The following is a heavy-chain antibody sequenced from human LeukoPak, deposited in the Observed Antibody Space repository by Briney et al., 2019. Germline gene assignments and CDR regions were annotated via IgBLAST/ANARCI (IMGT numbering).Heavy chain of an antibody. Sequence: GGSLRLSCAASGFTFSSYWTSWVRQAPGKGLEWVANIKQDGSEKYYVDSVKGRFTISRDNAKNSLYLQMNSLRAEDTAVYYCARDSYDFWSGDGDWFDPWGQGTLVTVSS. J-gene: IGHJ5*02. CDR1: GFTFSSYW. D-gene: IGHD3-3*01. V-gene: IGHV3-7*01. CDR2: IKQDGSEK. CDR3: ARDSYDFWSGDGDWFDP.